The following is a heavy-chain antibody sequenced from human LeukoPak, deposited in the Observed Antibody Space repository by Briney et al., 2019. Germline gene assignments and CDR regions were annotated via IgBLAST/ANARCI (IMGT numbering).Heavy chain of an antibody. Sequence: ASVKVSCKASGYTFTSYGISWVRQAPGQGLEWMGWISAYNGNTNYAQKLQGRVTMTTDTSTSTAYMELRSLRSDDTAMYYCARGVDSSGYYYLAFDIWGQGTMVTVSS. CDR1: GYTFTSYG. CDR2: ISAYNGNT. J-gene: IGHJ3*02. D-gene: IGHD3-22*01. V-gene: IGHV1-18*01. CDR3: ARGVDSSGYYYLAFDI.